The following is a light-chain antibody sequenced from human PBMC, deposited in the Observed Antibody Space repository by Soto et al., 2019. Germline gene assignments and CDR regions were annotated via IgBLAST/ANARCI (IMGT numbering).Light chain of an antibody. CDR2: EVS. CDR1: SSDVGGYNY. V-gene: IGLV2-14*01. CDR3: SSYTGSSTWV. J-gene: IGLJ3*02. Sequence: QSALTQPASVSGSPGQSITISCTGTSSDVGGYNYVSWYQQHPGKAPKLVIYEVSHRPSGVSNRFSGSKSGNTASLTISGLQAEDEADYYCSSYTGSSTWVFGGGTKLTVL.